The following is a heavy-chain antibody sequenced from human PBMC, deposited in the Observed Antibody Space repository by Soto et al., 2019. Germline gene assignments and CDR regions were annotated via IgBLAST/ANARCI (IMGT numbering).Heavy chain of an antibody. J-gene: IGHJ4*02. Sequence: QVQLVQSGAEVKKPGASVKVSCKASGYTFSSYGISWVRQAPGQGLEWMGWISAYNDNTKYAHNLQGRVNMTTDTSTSTAFMELRSLRSDDTAVYYCARESPTADYWGQGTLVTVSS. CDR2: ISAYNDNT. V-gene: IGHV1-18*01. CDR3: ARESPTADY. CDR1: GYTFSSYG.